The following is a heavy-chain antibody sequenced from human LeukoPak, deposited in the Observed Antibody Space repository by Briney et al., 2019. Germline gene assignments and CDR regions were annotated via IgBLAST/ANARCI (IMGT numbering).Heavy chain of an antibody. CDR2: IYPGDSDT. V-gene: IGHV5-51*01. CDR1: GYSFTSYW. D-gene: IGHD2-2*01. CDR3: AVRVPAAISSCNAFDI. Sequence: PGESLKISCKGSGYSFTSYWIGWVRQMPGKGLEWMGIIYPGDSDTRYSPSFRGQVTISADKSISTAYLQWSSLKASDTAMYYCAVRVPAAISSCNAFDIWGQGTMVTVSS. J-gene: IGHJ3*02.